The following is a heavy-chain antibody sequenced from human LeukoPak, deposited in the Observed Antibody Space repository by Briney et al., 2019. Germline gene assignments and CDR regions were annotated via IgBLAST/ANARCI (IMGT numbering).Heavy chain of an antibody. Sequence: SETLSLTCTVSGGSMSSGTYYWSWIRQPAGKGLEYIGRIFSSGNNNYNPSLKSRITMSTDTSKNQFSLNLSSVTAADSAVYYCARDSSSWDPEYNWFDPWGQGTLVTVSS. CDR3: ARDSSSWDPEYNWFDP. J-gene: IGHJ5*02. V-gene: IGHV4-61*02. CDR1: GGSMSSGTYY. D-gene: IGHD6-13*01. CDR2: IFSSGNN.